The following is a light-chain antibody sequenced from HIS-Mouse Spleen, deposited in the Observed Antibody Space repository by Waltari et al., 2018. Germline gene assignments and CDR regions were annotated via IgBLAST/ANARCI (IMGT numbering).Light chain of an antibody. J-gene: IGKJ2*01. CDR1: QGISSY. CDR2: AAS. CDR3: QQYYSFPYT. Sequence: AIWMTQSPSLLSASTGDRVTISCLMSQGISSYLAWYQQKPGKAPELLIYAASTLQSGVPSRFSGSGSGTDFTLTISCLQSEDFATYYCQQYYSFPYTFCQGTKLEIK. V-gene: IGKV1D-8*02.